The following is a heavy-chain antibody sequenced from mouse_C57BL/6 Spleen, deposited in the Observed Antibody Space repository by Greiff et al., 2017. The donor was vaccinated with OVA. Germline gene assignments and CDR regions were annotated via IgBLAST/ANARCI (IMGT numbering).Heavy chain of an antibody. V-gene: IGHV1-54*01. Sequence: VQRVESGAELVRPGTSVKVSCKASGYAFTNYLIEWVKQRPGQGLEWIGVINPGSGGTNYNEKFKGKATLTADKSSSTAYMQLSSLTSEDSAVYFCARYYYGSSLDYWGQGTTLTVSS. CDR2: INPGSGGT. J-gene: IGHJ2*01. CDR1: GYAFTNYL. CDR3: ARYYYGSSLDY. D-gene: IGHD1-1*01.